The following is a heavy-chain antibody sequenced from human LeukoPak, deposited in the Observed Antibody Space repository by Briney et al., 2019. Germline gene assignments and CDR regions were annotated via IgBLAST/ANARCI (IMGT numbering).Heavy chain of an antibody. CDR1: GXSVNGYY. V-gene: IGHV4-59*02. J-gene: IGHJ4*02. Sequence: SETLSLTCTVFGXSVNGYYWSWIRQPPGKGQEWMAYIHSSGSTNYNPSLKSRLTASVDTSKNQFSLNVRSVTAADTAVYYCAKVASGGAKFDYWGQGTLVTVSS. D-gene: IGHD3-10*01. CDR2: IHSSGST. CDR3: AKVASGGAKFDY.